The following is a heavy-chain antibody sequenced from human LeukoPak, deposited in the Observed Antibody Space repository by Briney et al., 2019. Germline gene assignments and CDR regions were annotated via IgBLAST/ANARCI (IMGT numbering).Heavy chain of an antibody. CDR1: GGSISSYY. V-gene: IGHV4-59*01. CDR3: ARQYSYGVLGGDNWFDP. J-gene: IGHJ5*02. Sequence: SETLSLTRTVSGGSISSYYWSWIRQPPGKGLEWIGYIYYSGSTNYNPSLKSRVTISVDTSKNQFSLKLSSVTAADTAVYYCARQYSYGVLGGDNWFDPWGQGTLVTVSS. D-gene: IGHD5-18*01. CDR2: IYYSGST.